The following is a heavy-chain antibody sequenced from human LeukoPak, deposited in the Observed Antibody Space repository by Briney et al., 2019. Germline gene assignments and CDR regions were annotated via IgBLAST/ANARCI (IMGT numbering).Heavy chain of an antibody. CDR3: ARGASGSYSSRDFDY. CDR1: GGSFSGYY. V-gene: IGHV4-34*01. Sequence: PSETLSLTCAVYGGSFSGYYWSWIRQPPGKGLEWIGEINHSGSTNYNPSLKSRVTISVDTSKNQFSLKLGSVTAADAAVYYCARGASGSYSSRDFDYWGQGTLVTVSS. J-gene: IGHJ4*02. CDR2: INHSGST. D-gene: IGHD1-26*01.